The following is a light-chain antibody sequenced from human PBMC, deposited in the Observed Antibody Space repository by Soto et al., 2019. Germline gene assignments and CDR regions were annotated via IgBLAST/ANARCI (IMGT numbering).Light chain of an antibody. Sequence: DIQMTQSPSTLSASVGDRVTITCRASQSVSTWLAWYQQKPGKVPKLLIYKAYSLESGVPSRFSGSGSGTEFTLTISSLQPDDFATYYCQQDNSTPLTFGGGTKVEIK. CDR1: QSVSTW. J-gene: IGKJ4*01. CDR3: QQDNSTPLT. CDR2: KAY. V-gene: IGKV1-5*03.